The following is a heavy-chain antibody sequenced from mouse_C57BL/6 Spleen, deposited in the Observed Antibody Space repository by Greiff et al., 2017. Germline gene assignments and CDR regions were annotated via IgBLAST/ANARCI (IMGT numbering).Heavy chain of an antibody. V-gene: IGHV1-64*01. Sequence: VQLQQPGAELVKPGASVKLSCKASGYTFTSYWMHWVKQRPGQGLEWIGMIHPNSGSTNYNEKFKSKATLTVDKSSSTAYMQLSSLTSEDSAVYYCAGTALYDYDVDYYAMDYWGQGTSVTVSS. CDR2: IHPNSGST. CDR1: GYTFTSYW. D-gene: IGHD2-4*01. J-gene: IGHJ4*01. CDR3: AGTALYDYDVDYYAMDY.